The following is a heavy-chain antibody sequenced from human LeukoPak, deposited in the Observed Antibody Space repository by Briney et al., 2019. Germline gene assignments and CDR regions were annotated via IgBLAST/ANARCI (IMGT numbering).Heavy chain of an antibody. CDR3: VGSGCQVYFGF. CDR2: IKQDGSEK. CDR1: GFTFTSFW. D-gene: IGHD6-19*01. J-gene: IGHJ4*02. Sequence: PGGSLRLSCAASGFTFTSFWMTWVRQAPGKWLEWVANIKQDGSEKYYVDSVKGRFTISRDNDKNSVYLQMSSLRAEATAVYFCVGSGCQVYFGFWGQGTLVTVSS. V-gene: IGHV3-7*01.